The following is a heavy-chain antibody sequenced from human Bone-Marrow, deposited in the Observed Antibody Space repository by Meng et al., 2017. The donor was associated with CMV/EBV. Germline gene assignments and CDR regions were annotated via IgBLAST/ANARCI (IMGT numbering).Heavy chain of an antibody. CDR2: IYYIGTT. D-gene: IGHD1-1*01. Sequence: LSCSVSGGSISNGDYYWSWIRQPPGKGLEWIGYIYYIGTTYYNPSLESRVTISVDTSNNQFSLKLSSVTAADTAMYYCARERSGASYYYYGIDAWGQGTTVTVSS. V-gene: IGHV4-30-4*01. CDR1: GGSISNGDYY. J-gene: IGHJ6*02. CDR3: ARERSGASYYYYGIDA.